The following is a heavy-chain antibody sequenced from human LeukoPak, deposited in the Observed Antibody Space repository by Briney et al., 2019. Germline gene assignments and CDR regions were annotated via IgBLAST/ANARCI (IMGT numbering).Heavy chain of an antibody. V-gene: IGHV1-69*13. CDR2: IIPIFGTA. CDR3: AREGYCGGDCYFNYFDY. CDR1: GGTFSSYA. J-gene: IGHJ4*02. Sequence: GASVKVSCKASGGTFSSYAISWVRQAPGQGLEWMGGIIPIFGTANYAQKFQGRVTITADESTSTAYMELSSLRSEDTAVYYCAREGYCGGDCYFNYFDYWGQGTLVTVSS. D-gene: IGHD2-21*02.